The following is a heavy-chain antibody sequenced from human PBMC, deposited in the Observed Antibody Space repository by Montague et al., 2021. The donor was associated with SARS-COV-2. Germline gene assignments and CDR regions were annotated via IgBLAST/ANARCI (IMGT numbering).Heavy chain of an antibody. CDR3: VRAGGIHNRPPV. CDR2: IYQRVST. V-gene: IGHV4-4*02. CDR1: GDSIMPVDC. Sequence: SETLSLTCAVSGDSIMPVDCWSWVRQPPGQGLEWIGEIYQRVSTNYNPSLKSRVSMSVDKSKNQVSLELYSVTAGDTALYYCVRAGGIHNRPPVWGQGALVIVSS. D-gene: IGHD4-23*01. J-gene: IGHJ4*02.